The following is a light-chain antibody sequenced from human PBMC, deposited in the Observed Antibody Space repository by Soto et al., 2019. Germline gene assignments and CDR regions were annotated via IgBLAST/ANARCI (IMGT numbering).Light chain of an antibody. CDR1: QSISTW. J-gene: IGKJ1*01. CDR2: EAS. Sequence: DIQMTQSPSTLSASVGDRVTITCRASQSISTWLAWYQQKPGKAPKLLIYEASSRATGIPDRFSGSGSGTDFTLTISRLEPEDFAVYYCQQYRTFGQGTKVDIK. V-gene: IGKV1-5*01. CDR3: QQYRT.